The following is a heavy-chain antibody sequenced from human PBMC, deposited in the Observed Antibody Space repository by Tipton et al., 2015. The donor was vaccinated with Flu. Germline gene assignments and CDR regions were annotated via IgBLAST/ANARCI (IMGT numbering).Heavy chain of an antibody. Sequence: SLRLSCAASGLTVSSNYMTWVRQAPGKGLEWVSVIYSDGVTTFYADSVKGRFTISGDSSRNALYLLISSLRPEDTAVCYCAKDGWDTSVWSPFDYWGQGSLGTVSS. J-gene: IGHJ4*02. CDR2: IYSDGVTT. V-gene: IGHV3-66*02. D-gene: IGHD6-19*01. CDR3: AKDGWDTSVWSPFDY. CDR1: GLTVSSNY.